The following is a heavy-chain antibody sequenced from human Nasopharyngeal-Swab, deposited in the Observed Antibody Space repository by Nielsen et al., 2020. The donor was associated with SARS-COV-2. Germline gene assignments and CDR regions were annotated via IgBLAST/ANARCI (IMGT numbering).Heavy chain of an antibody. CDR1: GFTFSRYT. CDR3: ASTPLDSSGYYYAFHY. V-gene: IGHV3-30-3*01. J-gene: IGHJ4*02. D-gene: IGHD3-22*01. CDR2: ISYDGSNK. Sequence: GSLKISCAASGFTFSRYTMHWVRQAPGKGLKWVAVISYDGSNKYYADSVKGRFTISRDISKNTLYLQMNSLRAEDTAVFYCASTPLDSSGYYYAFHYWGRGTLVTVSS.